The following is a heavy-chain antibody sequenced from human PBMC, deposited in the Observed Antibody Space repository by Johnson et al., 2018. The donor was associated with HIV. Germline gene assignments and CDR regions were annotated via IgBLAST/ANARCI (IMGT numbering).Heavy chain of an antibody. Sequence: EVQLVESGGGVVQPGRSLRLSCAASGFTFSSYWMTWVRQAPGKGLEWVANIKQDGSEKHYVDSVKGRFTISRDNAKNSLYLQMNSLRAEDTAVYYCARDLRTPGSGWGVDAFDIWGQGTMVTVSS. CDR3: ARDLRTPGSGWGVDAFDI. V-gene: IGHV3-7*01. CDR2: IKQDGSEK. D-gene: IGHD6-19*01. J-gene: IGHJ3*02. CDR1: GFTFSSYW.